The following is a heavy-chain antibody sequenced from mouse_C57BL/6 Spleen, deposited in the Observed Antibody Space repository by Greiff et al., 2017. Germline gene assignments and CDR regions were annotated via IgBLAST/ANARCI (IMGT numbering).Heavy chain of an antibody. V-gene: IGHV1-59*01. CDR2: IDPSDSYT. CDR3: ASSKAWFAD. J-gene: IGHJ3*01. Sequence: VQLQQPGAELVRPGTSVTLSCKASGYTFTSYWMHWVKQRPGQGLEWIGVIDPSDSYTNYNHKFKGKATLTVDTSSSTAYMQLSSLTSEDSAVYYCASSKAWFADWGQGTLVTVSA. CDR1: GYTFTSYW.